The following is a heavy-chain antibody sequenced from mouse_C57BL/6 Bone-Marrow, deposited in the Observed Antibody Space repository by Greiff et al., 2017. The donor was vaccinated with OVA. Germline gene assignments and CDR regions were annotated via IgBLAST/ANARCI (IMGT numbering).Heavy chain of an antibody. CDR1: GYTFTSYG. CDR2: IYPSDGDT. J-gene: IGHJ3*01. D-gene: IGHD2-1*01. V-gene: IGHV1-52*01. CDR3: ARSDGNYAWFAY. Sequence: QVQLQQPGAELVRPGASVKLSCKASGYTFTSYGMRWVKQRPRQGLEWIGNIYPSDGDTHYNEKFKDKATLTVDKSSSTAYMQLSSLTSEDSAVYYCARSDGNYAWFAYWGQGTLVTVSA.